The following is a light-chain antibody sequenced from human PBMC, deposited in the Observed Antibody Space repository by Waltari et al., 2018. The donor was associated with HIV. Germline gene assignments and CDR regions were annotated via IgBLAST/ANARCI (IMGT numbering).Light chain of an antibody. CDR2: EVT. Sequence: QSALTQPASVSGSPGQSITISCIGTSSDIGKYNLVSWYQQYPGKAPRLIIYEVTKRPSGVSDRFSGSKSANTASLTLSGLQADDEADYYCCSYTPGSNLRIFGGGTKLTV. V-gene: IGLV2-23*02. CDR1: SSDIGKYNL. CDR3: CSYTPGSNLRI. J-gene: IGLJ2*01.